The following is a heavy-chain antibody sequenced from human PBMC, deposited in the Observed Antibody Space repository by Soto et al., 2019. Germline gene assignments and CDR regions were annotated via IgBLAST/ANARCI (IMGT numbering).Heavy chain of an antibody. J-gene: IGHJ5*02. D-gene: IGHD2-2*01. CDR2: ISLYSDGT. CDR1: GYTFSNYG. V-gene: IGHV1-18*01. CDR3: ARVVPGAEAWFGP. Sequence: SVKVSCKASGYTFSNYGITLLRQAPGQPLEWLGWISLYSDGTNYAQKFQGRVSMTTDTSTTTAYMELRSLRSDDTAVYYCARVVPGAEAWFGPWGQGTLVTVSS.